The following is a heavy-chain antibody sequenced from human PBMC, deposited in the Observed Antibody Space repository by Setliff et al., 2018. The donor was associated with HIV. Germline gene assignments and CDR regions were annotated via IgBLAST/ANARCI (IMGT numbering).Heavy chain of an antibody. CDR1: GGTFSSYA. V-gene: IGHV1-69*13. Sequence: SVKVSCKASGGTFSSYAISWVRQAPGQGLEWMGGIIPIFGTANYAQKFQCRVTITADESTSTAYMELSSLGSEDTAVYYCAREKIDRYSYGLHYFDYWGQGTLVTVSS. D-gene: IGHD5-18*01. CDR2: IIPIFGTA. CDR3: AREKIDRYSYGLHYFDY. J-gene: IGHJ4*02.